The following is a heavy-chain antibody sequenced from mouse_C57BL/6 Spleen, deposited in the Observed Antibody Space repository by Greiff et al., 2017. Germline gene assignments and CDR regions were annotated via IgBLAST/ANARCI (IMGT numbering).Heavy chain of an antibody. CDR2: INPSTGGT. J-gene: IGHJ2*01. Sequence: VQLQQSGPELVKPGASVKISCKASGYSFTGYYMNWVKQSPEKSLEWIGEINPSTGGTTYNQKFKAKATLTVDKSSSTAYMQLKSLTSEDSAVYYCATWAAYYFDYWGQGTTLTVSS. CDR1: GYSFTGYY. CDR3: ATWAAYYFDY. V-gene: IGHV1-42*01.